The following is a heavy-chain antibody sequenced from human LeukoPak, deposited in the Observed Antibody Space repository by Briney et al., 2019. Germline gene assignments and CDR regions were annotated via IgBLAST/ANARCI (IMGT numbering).Heavy chain of an antibody. CDR1: GFGFNDAA. V-gene: IGHV3-23*01. CDR2: ISSSGANT. Sequence: GGSLRLSCAASGFGFNDAAMTWVRQAPGKGLEWVSLISSSGANTYYADSVKGRLTISRDNSKNTLFLQMNSLRAEDTAMYYCVKDIQVTYWGQGTLVTVSS. J-gene: IGHJ4*02. D-gene: IGHD4-23*01. CDR3: VKDIQVTY.